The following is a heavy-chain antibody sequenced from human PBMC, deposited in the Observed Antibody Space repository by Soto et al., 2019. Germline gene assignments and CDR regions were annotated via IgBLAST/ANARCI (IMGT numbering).Heavy chain of an antibody. J-gene: IGHJ4*02. CDR3: ARILGVPHFFDY. V-gene: IGHV2-26*01. Sequence: QVTLKESGPVLVKPTETLTLTCTVSGFSFSNARMGVSWIRQPPGKALEWLAYIFSNDEKSYSTSLKSRLTISKDTSKSHVVLTITNVDPVDTATYYCARILGVPHFFDYWGQGTLVTVSS. D-gene: IGHD3-16*01. CDR2: IFSNDEK. CDR1: GFSFSNARMG.